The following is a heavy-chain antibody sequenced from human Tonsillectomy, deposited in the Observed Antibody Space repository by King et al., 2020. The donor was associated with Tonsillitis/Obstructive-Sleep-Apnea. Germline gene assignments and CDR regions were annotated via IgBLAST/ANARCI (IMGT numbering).Heavy chain of an antibody. Sequence: VQLVQSGAEVKKPGASVKVSCKASGYTFTSYYMHWVRQAPGQGLEWMGIINPSGGSTSYAQKFQGRVTMTRDTSTSTVYMELSSLRSEDTAVYYCATGRGLPGLRLAGAMDVWGKGTTVTVSS. CDR3: ATGRGLPGLRLAGAMDV. CDR1: GYTFTSYY. J-gene: IGHJ6*04. D-gene: IGHD3-16*01. V-gene: IGHV1-46*01. CDR2: INPSGGST.